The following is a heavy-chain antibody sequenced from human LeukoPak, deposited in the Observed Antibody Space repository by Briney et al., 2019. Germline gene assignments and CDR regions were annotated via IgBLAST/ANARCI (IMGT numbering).Heavy chain of an antibody. J-gene: IGHJ4*02. V-gene: IGHV3-23*01. CDR3: VATRVCGGVLLRPNCLYFEN. Sequence: GGSLRLSCAASGFTFSSSAMSWVRQVPGKGLEWVSGISASGGSTSYADSVLGRFTVSRDNSKNTLYLQMNSLRAEDTAVYYCVATRVCGGVLLRPNCLYFENWGQGTLVSVSS. D-gene: IGHD3-10*01. CDR2: ISASGGST. CDR1: GFTFSSSA.